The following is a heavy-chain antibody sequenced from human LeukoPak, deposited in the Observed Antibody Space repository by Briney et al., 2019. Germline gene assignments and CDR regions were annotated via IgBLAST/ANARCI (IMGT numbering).Heavy chain of an antibody. CDR2: ISGSGGST. Sequence: GGSLRLSCAASGFTFSSYAMSWVRQAPGKGLEWVSAISGSGGSTYYADSVKGRFAISRDNSKNTLCLQMNSLGAEDTAVYYCAKKLHAFDIWGQGTMVTVSS. J-gene: IGHJ3*02. CDR1: GFTFSSYA. D-gene: IGHD2-15*01. V-gene: IGHV3-23*01. CDR3: AKKLHAFDI.